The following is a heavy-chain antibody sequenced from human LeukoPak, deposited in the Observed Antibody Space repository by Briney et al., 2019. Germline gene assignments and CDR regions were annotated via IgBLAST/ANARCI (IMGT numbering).Heavy chain of an antibody. CDR1: GFTFSSYS. CDR3: ARTTFLIAVEGEAFGI. CDR2: ISSSSSYI. D-gene: IGHD6-19*01. J-gene: IGHJ3*02. V-gene: IGHV3-21*01. Sequence: GGSLRLSCAASGFTFSSYSMNWVRQAPGKGLEWVSSISSSSSYIYYADSVKGRFTISRDNAKNSLYLQMNSLRAEDTAVYYCARTTFLIAVEGEAFGIWGQGTMVTVSS.